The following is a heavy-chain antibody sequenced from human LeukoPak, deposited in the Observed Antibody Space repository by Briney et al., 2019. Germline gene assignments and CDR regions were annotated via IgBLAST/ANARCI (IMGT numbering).Heavy chain of an antibody. CDR3: ARAALEYCGGDCLDY. D-gene: IGHD2-21*01. V-gene: IGHV3-64*02. CDR2: ISSDGDNT. J-gene: IGHJ4*02. Sequence: GGSLRLSCAAPGFTFSSYSMHWVRQAPGKGLEYVSVISSDGDNTYYADSVKGRFTISRDNSKNTLYLQMGSLRAEDMAVYYCARAALEYCGGDCLDYWGQGTLVTVPS. CDR1: GFTFSSYS.